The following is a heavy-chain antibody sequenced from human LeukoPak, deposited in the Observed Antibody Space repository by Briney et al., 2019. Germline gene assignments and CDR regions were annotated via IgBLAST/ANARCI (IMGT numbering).Heavy chain of an antibody. D-gene: IGHD3-22*01. CDR1: GYTFTSYD. CDR3: ARGTYYYDSSGYYYRILFDY. Sequence: VASVKVSCKASGYTFTSYDINWVRQATGQGLEWMGWMNPNSGNTGYAQKFQGRVTMTRNTSISTAYMELSRLRSEDTAVYYCARGTYYYDSSGYYYRILFDYWGQGTLVTVSS. V-gene: IGHV1-8*01. CDR2: MNPNSGNT. J-gene: IGHJ4*02.